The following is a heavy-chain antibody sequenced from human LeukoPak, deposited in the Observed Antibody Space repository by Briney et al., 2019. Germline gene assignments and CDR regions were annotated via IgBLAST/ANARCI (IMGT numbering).Heavy chain of an antibody. V-gene: IGHV4-59*01. CDR3: ARAGSSGYYSEYNWFDP. Sequence: NTSETLSLTCTVSGGSISSYYWSWIRQPPGKGLEWIGYIYYSGSTNYNPSLKSRVTISVDTSKNQFSLKLSSVTAADTAVYYCARAGSSGYYSEYNWFDPWGQGTLVTVSS. J-gene: IGHJ5*02. CDR1: GGSISSYY. D-gene: IGHD3-22*01. CDR2: IYYSGST.